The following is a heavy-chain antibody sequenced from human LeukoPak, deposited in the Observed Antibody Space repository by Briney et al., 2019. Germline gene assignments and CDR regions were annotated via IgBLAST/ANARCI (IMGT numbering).Heavy chain of an antibody. D-gene: IGHD3-22*01. CDR1: GFTFSSYA. CDR2: ISGSGGST. CDR3: AKEHEPLYYYDSSGYPFFDY. V-gene: IGHV3-23*01. Sequence: PGGSLRLSCAASGFTFSSYAMSWVRQAPGKGLEWVSAISGSGGSTYYADSVKGRFTISRDNSKNTLYLQMNSLRAEDTAVYYCAKEHEPLYYYDSSGYPFFDYWGQGTLVTVSS. J-gene: IGHJ4*02.